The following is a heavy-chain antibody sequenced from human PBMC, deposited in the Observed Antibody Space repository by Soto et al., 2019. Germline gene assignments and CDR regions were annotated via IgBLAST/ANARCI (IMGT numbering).Heavy chain of an antibody. V-gene: IGHV3-23*01. Sequence: GGSLRLSCAASGFTFSSYAMSWVRQAPGNGLEWVSAITGGGGNTFYADSVKGRFTISRDNSKNTLYLQMNSLRAEDTAVYYWGKGVGEYCSSNSCYASGSAPWGKGTRVPVSS. CDR2: ITGGGGNT. J-gene: IGHJ5*02. CDR3: GKGVGEYCSSNSCYASGSAP. D-gene: IGHD2-2*01. CDR1: GFTFSSYA.